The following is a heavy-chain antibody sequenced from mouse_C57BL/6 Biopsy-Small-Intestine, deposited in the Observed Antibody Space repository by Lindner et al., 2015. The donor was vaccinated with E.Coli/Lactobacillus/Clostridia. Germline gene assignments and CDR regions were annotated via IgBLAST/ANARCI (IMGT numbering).Heavy chain of an antibody. Sequence: VQLQESGPELVKPGASVKISCKASGYAFSNSWMDWVRQRPKEGLEWIGRIYPGDGSTNYNGKFTGKATLTADKSSSTAYVQLRSLTSEDSAVYFCARSGAYYAYYFDYWGQGTTLTVSS. J-gene: IGHJ2*01. D-gene: IGHD1-1*01. CDR3: ARSGAYYAYYFDY. CDR2: IYPGDGST. V-gene: IGHV1-82*01. CDR1: GYAFSNSW.